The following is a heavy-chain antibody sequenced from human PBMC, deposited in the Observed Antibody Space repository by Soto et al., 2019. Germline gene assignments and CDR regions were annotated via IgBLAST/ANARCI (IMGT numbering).Heavy chain of an antibody. J-gene: IGHJ4*02. V-gene: IGHV3-23*01. CDR3: AKGRSTNSGWYGRVDY. CDR1: GFTFSSYA. CDR2: ISGSGGST. D-gene: IGHD6-19*01. Sequence: PGGSLRLSCAASGFTFSSYAMSWVRQAPGKGLEWVSAISGSGGSTYYADSVKGRFTISRDNSKNTLYVQMNSLRVEDTAVYYCAKGRSTNSGWYGRVDYWGQGTLVTVSS.